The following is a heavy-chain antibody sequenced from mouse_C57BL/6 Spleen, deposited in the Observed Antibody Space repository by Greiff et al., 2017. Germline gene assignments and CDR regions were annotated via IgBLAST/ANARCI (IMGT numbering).Heavy chain of an antibody. D-gene: IGHD3-1*01. J-gene: IGHJ1*03. CDR3: ARRANSDV. CDR1: GYAFSSSW. CDR2: IYPGDGDT. V-gene: IGHV1-82*01. Sequence: QVQLQQSGPELVKPGASVKISCKASGYAFSSSWMNWVKQRPGKGLEWIGRIYPGDGDTNYNGKFKGKATLTADKSSSTAYMQLSSLTSDDSAVYFFARRANSDVWGTGTTVTVSS.